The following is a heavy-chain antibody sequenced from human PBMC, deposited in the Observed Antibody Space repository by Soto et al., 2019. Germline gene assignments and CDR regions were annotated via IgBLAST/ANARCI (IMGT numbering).Heavy chain of an antibody. D-gene: IGHD5-12*01. CDR3: ASAYSGYDQGAFDI. V-gene: IGHV1-46*03. CDR1: GSAFTSYY. J-gene: IGHJ3*02. Sequence: APVKACCKAPGSAFTSYYRHWVRQAPGQGLEWMGIINPSGGSTSYAQKFQGRVTMTRDTSTSTVYMELSSLRSEDTAVYYCASAYSGYDQGAFDIWGQGTMVTVSS. CDR2: INPSGGST.